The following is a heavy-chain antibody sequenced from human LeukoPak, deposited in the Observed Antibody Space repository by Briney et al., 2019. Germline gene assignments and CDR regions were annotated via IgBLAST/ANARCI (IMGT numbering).Heavy chain of an antibody. Sequence: GGSLRLSRAASGFTFDDYGMSWVRQAPGKGLEWVSGINWNGGSTGYADSVKGRFTISRDNAKNSLYLQMNSLRAEDTALYYCAGTHDYSIRGEFDYWGQGTLVTVSS. J-gene: IGHJ4*02. CDR3: AGTHDYSIRGEFDY. CDR1: GFTFDDYG. CDR2: INWNGGST. V-gene: IGHV3-20*04. D-gene: IGHD4-11*01.